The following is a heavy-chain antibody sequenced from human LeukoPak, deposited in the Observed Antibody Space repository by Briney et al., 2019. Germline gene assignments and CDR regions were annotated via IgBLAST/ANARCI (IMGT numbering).Heavy chain of an antibody. CDR1: GGSISSYY. J-gene: IGHJ4*02. CDR3: ARAVIKMATPFDY. D-gene: IGHD5-24*01. Sequence: PSETLSLTCSVSGGSISSYYWSWIRQPPGKGLEWIGYIYYSGGTNYNPSLKSRVTISVDTSKDQFSLKLSSVAAADTAVYYCARAVIKMATPFDYWGQGTLVTVSS. CDR2: IYYSGGT. V-gene: IGHV4-59*01.